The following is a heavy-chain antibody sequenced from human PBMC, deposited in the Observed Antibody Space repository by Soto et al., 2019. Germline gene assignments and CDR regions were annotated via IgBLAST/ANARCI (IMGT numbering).Heavy chain of an antibody. J-gene: IGHJ4*02. CDR3: ARRGSGHTFDY. V-gene: IGHV4-39*01. D-gene: IGHD3-10*01. Sequence: SETLSLTCAVSGASISTTGFHWGWIRQPPGQGLEWIGSLYEGETTFYNSSLKSRVTISADTSKNHFSLKLSSVTAADTAVYYCARRGSGHTFDYWGQGTLVTVSS. CDR2: LYEGETT. CDR1: GASISTTGFH.